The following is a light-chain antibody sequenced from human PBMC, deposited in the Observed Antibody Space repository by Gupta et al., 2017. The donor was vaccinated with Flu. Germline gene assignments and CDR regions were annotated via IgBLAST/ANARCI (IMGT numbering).Light chain of an antibody. V-gene: IGKV1-5*03. CDR1: QNISGW. Sequence: VGDRVIITCPASQNISGWLAWYQQKPGRAPNLLIYKTSTLESGVPSRFSGSGSGTEFALTISSLQPDDFATYYCQQYKNYRTFGPGTKVDIK. CDR2: KTS. CDR3: QQYKNYRT. J-gene: IGKJ3*01.